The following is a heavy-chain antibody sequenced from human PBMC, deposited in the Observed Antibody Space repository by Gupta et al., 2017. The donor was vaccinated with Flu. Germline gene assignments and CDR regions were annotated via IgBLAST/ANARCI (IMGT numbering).Heavy chain of an antibody. J-gene: IGHJ4*02. CDR2: IKSKADGGTI. V-gene: IGHV3-15*01. D-gene: IGHD6-6*01. CDR3: TTDGGIAVRPMFDY. CDR1: GFTFTQAW. Sequence: EVQLVESGGGLVKPGGSLRLSCAAYGFTFTQAWMAWVRQAPGKGLEWVGRIKSKADGGTIDYAAPVKGRFTISRDDSKNTLYLQMNSLKTEDTAVYYCTTDGGIAVRPMFDYWGQGAPVTVSS.